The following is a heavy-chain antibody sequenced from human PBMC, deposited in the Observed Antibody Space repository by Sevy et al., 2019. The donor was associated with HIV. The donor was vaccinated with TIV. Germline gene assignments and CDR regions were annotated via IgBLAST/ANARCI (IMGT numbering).Heavy chain of an antibody. Sequence: VSCKATGYNFNTYTIHWVRQAPGQSLEWMAWLNPGNGNTKYSQQFRGRVTITRDTSARTVYMELTSLTSEDTAVYFCARDPYARRGFDYWGQGTLLTVSS. D-gene: IGHD3-16*01. V-gene: IGHV1-3*01. CDR1: GYNFNTYT. CDR3: ARDPYARRGFDY. CDR2: LNPGNGNT. J-gene: IGHJ4*02.